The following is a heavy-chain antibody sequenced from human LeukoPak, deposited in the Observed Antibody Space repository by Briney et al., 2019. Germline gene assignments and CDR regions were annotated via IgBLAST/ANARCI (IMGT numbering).Heavy chain of an antibody. J-gene: IGHJ4*02. Sequence: PGGSLRLSSAASGFTFSDHYTGWIRPTPEKGLEWVSYISSSGNTIYYADSVKCRFSISRDNAKNSLYLQMNRLRGEDTAVYYCARDPEGRDGYNFDYWGQGTLVTVSS. CDR3: ARDPEGRDGYNFDY. D-gene: IGHD5-24*01. V-gene: IGHV3-11*01. CDR2: ISSSGNTI. CDR1: GFTFSDHY.